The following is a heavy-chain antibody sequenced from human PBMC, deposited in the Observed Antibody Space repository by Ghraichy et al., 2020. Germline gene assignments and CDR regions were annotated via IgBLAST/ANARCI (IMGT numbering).Heavy chain of an antibody. D-gene: IGHD3-22*01. CDR2: ISYDGSNK. Sequence: GGSLRLSCAASGFTFSSYAMHWVRQAPGKGLEWVAVISYDGSNKYYADSVKGRFTISRDNSKNTLYLQMNSLRAEDTAVYYCARAASSGYYRASDAFDIWGQGTMVTVSS. V-gene: IGHV3-30*04. J-gene: IGHJ3*02. CDR1: GFTFSSYA. CDR3: ARAASSGYYRASDAFDI.